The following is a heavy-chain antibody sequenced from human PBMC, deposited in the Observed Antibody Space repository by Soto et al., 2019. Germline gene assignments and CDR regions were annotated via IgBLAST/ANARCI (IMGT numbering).Heavy chain of an antibody. V-gene: IGHV3-33*01. CDR2: MWDDGSNK. J-gene: IGHJ4*02. CDR3: ARXGTWAINFDY. Sequence: PGGSLRLSCVASGFTFSNYAMSWVRQAPGKGLEWLAIMWDDGSNKYYADSVKGRFTISRDNSKNTLYLQMNSLRAEDTAVYYCARXGTWAINFDYWGQGT. D-gene: IGHD3-16*01. CDR1: GFTFSNYA.